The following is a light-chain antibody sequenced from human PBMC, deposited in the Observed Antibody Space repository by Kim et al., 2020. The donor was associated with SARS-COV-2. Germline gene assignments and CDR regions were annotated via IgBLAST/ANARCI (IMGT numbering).Light chain of an antibody. J-gene: IGKJ5*01. Sequence: EIVLTQSPGTLSLSPGERATLSCRASQSVSSSYLAWYQQKPGQAPRLLIYGASSRATGIPDRFSGSGSGTDFTLTISRLEPEDFAVYYFQQYSSSPGTFGQGTRLEIK. CDR2: GAS. CDR1: QSVSSSY. V-gene: IGKV3-20*01. CDR3: QQYSSSPGT.